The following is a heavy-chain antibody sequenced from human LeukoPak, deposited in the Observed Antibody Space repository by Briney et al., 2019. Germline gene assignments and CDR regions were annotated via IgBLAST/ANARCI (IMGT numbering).Heavy chain of an antibody. D-gene: IGHD3/OR15-3a*01. CDR1: GYTFTSYD. V-gene: IGHV1-2*02. J-gene: IGHJ6*02. CDR2: INPNSGGT. Sequence: ASVEVSCKASGYTFTSYDINWVRQATGQGLEWMGWINPNSGGTNYAQKFQGRVTMTRDTSISTAYMELSRLRSDDTAVYYCARAKDEFWHDYYDMDVWGQGTTVTVSS. CDR3: ARAKDEFWHDYYDMDV.